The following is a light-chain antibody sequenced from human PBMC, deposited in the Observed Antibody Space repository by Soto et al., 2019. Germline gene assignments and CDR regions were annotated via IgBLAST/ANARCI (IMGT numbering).Light chain of an antibody. CDR2: DVS. CDR1: NSDVGAYNY. Sequence: QSVLTQPASVSGSPGQSIPISRTGTNSDVGAYNYDSWYQQYPGEAPKVIIYDVSHRPAGVSNRFSGSKSGNTASLTISGLQTQDEADYYCSSYTSATTYVFGTGTKVTVL. J-gene: IGLJ1*01. CDR3: SSYTSATTYV. V-gene: IGLV2-14*01.